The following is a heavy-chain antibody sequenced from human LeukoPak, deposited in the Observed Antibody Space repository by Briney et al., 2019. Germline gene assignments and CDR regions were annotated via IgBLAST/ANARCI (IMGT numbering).Heavy chain of an antibody. CDR2: ISDDETYK. Sequence: PGRSLRLSCAASGFTFNSYSMHWVRQAPGKGLEWVTAISDDETYKFYADSVKGRFTISRDNSKNTLYLQMNSLRVEDTAVYYCAKSRHPYNWNDGAFFDYWGQGTLVTVSS. J-gene: IGHJ4*02. CDR1: GFTFNSYS. D-gene: IGHD1-20*01. CDR3: AKSRHPYNWNDGAFFDY. V-gene: IGHV3-30-3*02.